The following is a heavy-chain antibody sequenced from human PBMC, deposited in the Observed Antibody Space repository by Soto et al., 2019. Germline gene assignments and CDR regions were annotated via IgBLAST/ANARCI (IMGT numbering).Heavy chain of an antibody. V-gene: IGHV4-30-4*01. CDR2: IYYSGST. Sequence: SETLSLTYTVSGGSISSGDYYWSWIRQPTGKGLEWIGYIYYSGSTYYNPSLKSRVTISVDTSKNQFSLKLSSVTAADTAVYYCARDGGRVDYYYGMDVWGQGTTVTVSS. CDR1: GGSISSGDYY. D-gene: IGHD2-15*01. J-gene: IGHJ6*02. CDR3: ARDGGRVDYYYGMDV.